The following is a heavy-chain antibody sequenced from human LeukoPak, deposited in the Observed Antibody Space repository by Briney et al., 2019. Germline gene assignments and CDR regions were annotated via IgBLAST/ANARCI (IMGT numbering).Heavy chain of an antibody. V-gene: IGHV3-23*01. CDR3: ARDWKTWNQEFDA. CDR2: ISGSGGTT. J-gene: IGHJ5*02. Sequence: GGSLRLSCAASGFIFSGYAMTWVRQAPGKGLEWVSTISGSGGTTYYADSVRGRFTISRDNSGNTLYLQMNSLRAEDTAVYYCARDWKTWNQEFDAWGQGTLVTVSS. D-gene: IGHD1-1*01. CDR1: GFIFSGYA.